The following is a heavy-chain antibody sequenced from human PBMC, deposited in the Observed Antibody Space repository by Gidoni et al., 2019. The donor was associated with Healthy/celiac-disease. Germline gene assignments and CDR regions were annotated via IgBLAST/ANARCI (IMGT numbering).Heavy chain of an antibody. CDR1: GGSFSGYY. Sequence: QVQLQQWGAGLLKPSETLSLTCAVYGGSFSGYYWSWIRQPPGKGLEWIGEINHSGSTNYNPSLKSRVTISVDTSKNQFSLKLSSVTAADTAVYYCARGKMVPRYFDLWGRGTLVTVSS. CDR2: INHSGST. V-gene: IGHV4-34*01. J-gene: IGHJ2*01. CDR3: ARGKMVPRYFDL. D-gene: IGHD2-8*01.